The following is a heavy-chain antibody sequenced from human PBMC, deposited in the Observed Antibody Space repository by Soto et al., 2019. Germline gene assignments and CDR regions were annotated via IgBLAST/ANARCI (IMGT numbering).Heavy chain of an antibody. D-gene: IGHD2-2*01. CDR3: AKGGYCSSTSCLVQDYYMDV. V-gene: IGHV3-30*18. Sequence: GGSLRLCCAASGFTFSSYGMHWVRQAPGKGLEWVAVISYDGSNKYYADSVKGRFTISRDNSKNTLYLQMNSLRAEDTAVYYCAKGGYCSSTSCLVQDYYMDVWGKGTTVTVSS. J-gene: IGHJ6*03. CDR1: GFTFSSYG. CDR2: ISYDGSNK.